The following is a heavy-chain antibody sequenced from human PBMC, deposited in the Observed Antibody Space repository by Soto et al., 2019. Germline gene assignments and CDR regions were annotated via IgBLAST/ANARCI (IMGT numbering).Heavy chain of an antibody. CDR1: GGTLSSYA. V-gene: IGHV1-69*13. CDR3: ARDNSGGAAYCGGDCSD. D-gene: IGHD2-21*02. CDR2: IIPIFGTA. Sequence: SVKVSCKASGGTLSSYAISWVRQAPGQGLEWMGGIIPIFGTANYAQKFQGRVTITADESTSTAYMELSSLRSEDTAVYYCARDNSGGAAYCGGDCSDWGQGTMVTVSS. J-gene: IGHJ3*01.